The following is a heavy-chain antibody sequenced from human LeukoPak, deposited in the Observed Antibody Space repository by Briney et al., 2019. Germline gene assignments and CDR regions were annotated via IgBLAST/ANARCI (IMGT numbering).Heavy chain of an antibody. CDR2: IYPGDSDT. CDR1: GYSFTDYW. D-gene: IGHD3-10*01. Sequence: GESLKISCKGSGYSFTDYWIAWVRQMPGKGLEWIGSIYPGDSDTRYSPSFQGQVTFSDDKSISTAYLQWSSLRASDTAIYYCARQCCRGASPGFDPWGQGTLVTVSS. J-gene: IGHJ5*02. V-gene: IGHV5-51*01. CDR3: ARQCCRGASPGFDP.